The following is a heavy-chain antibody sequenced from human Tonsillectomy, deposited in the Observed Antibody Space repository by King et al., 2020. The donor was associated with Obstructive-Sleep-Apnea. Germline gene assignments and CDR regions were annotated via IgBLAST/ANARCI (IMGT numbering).Heavy chain of an antibody. CDR3: ATATYDILAGYYIYFDY. CDR2: ISGSGGST. Sequence: VQLVESGGGLVQPGGSLRLSCAASAFTFSSYAMSWVRQAPGKGLEWVSRISGSGGSTSYADSVKCRLTIPRDNSKRTLYLPVNSRRAADTAVYYCATATYDILAGYYIYFDYWGQGTLVTVSS. J-gene: IGHJ4*02. V-gene: IGHV3-23*04. CDR1: AFTFSSYA. D-gene: IGHD3-9*01.